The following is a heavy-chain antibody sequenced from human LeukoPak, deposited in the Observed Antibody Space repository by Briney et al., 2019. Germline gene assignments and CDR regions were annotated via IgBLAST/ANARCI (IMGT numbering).Heavy chain of an antibody. CDR3: ARTVYYDFWSGYYTIGGGLDY. J-gene: IGHJ4*02. D-gene: IGHD3-3*01. Sequence: GEPLKISCKGSGYRFTSYWIGWVRQLPGKGLEWMGIIYPGDSDTTYRPSFPGQVTISADKPITTPYLQWSSLKASDTAMYYCARTVYYDFWSGYYTIGGGLDYWGQGTLVTVSS. CDR2: IYPGDSDT. V-gene: IGHV5-51*01. CDR1: GYRFTSYW.